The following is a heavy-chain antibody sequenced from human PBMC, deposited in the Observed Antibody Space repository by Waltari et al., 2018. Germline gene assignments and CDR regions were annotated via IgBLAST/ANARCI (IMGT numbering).Heavy chain of an antibody. D-gene: IGHD4-17*01. CDR1: GGSISSHY. Sequence: QVQLQESGPGLVKPSETLSLTCTVSGGSISSHYWSWIRQPPGKGLEWIGYIYYSGSTNYNPSLKSRVTISVDTSKNQFSLKLSSVTAADTAVYYCARAGYGDLFDFDYWGQGTLVTVSS. CDR2: IYYSGST. J-gene: IGHJ4*02. V-gene: IGHV4-59*11. CDR3: ARAGYGDLFDFDY.